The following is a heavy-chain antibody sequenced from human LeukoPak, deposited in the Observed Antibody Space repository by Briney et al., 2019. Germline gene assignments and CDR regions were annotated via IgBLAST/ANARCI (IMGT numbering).Heavy chain of an antibody. Sequence: ASVKVSCKASGYTLISYYMYWVRQAPGHGLEWMGWISAYNGNTNYAQRFQGRVTMTRNTSISTAYMELSSLRSEDTAVYYCARGWGRYSSGWYVGYWGQGTLVTVSS. D-gene: IGHD6-19*01. J-gene: IGHJ4*02. CDR3: ARGWGRYSSGWYVGY. CDR1: GYTLISYY. V-gene: IGHV1-8*01. CDR2: ISAYNGNT.